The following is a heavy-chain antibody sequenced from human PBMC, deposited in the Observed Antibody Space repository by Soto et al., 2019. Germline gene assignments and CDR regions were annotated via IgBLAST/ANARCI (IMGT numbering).Heavy chain of an antibody. Sequence: PSETLSLTCAVSGGSISSSNWWSWVRQPPGKGLEWIGEIYHSGSTNYNPSLKSLVTISVDKSKNQFSLKLSSVTAADTAVYYCARRPSYYYVSYYFDYWGQGTLVTVSS. J-gene: IGHJ4*02. CDR3: ARRPSYYYVSYYFDY. V-gene: IGHV4-4*02. D-gene: IGHD3-10*02. CDR2: IYHSGST. CDR1: GGSISSSNW.